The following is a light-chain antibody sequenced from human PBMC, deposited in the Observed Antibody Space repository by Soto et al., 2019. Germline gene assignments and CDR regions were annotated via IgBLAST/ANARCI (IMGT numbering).Light chain of an antibody. CDR3: QQFNSYPV. J-gene: IGKJ4*01. CDR1: QGISSA. CDR2: DAS. V-gene: IGKV1-13*02. Sequence: AIQLTQSPSSLSASVGDRVTITCRASQGISSALAWYQQKPGQAPKLLIYDASSLESGVPSRFSGSGSGTDFTLTISSLQPEDFATYYCQQFNSYPVFGGGTKVEIK.